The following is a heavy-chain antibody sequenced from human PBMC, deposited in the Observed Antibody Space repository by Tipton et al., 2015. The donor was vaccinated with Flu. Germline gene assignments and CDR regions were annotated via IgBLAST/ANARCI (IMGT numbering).Heavy chain of an antibody. CDR3: AKRGGACSNGLCPYYSAF. V-gene: IGHV3-7*03. D-gene: IGHD2-8*01. CDR1: GFTFSSYW. J-gene: IGHJ4*02. CDR2: IKQDGRVK. Sequence: SLRLSCAASGFTFSSYWMRWVRQAPGKGLEWVANIKQDGRVKYYVDSVKGRFTISRDNAKNSLYLQMNSPRAEDTAVYYCAKRGGACSNGLCPYYSAFWGQGTLVTVSS.